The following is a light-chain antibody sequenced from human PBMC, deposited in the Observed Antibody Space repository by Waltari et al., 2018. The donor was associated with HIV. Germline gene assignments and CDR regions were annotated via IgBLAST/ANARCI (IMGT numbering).Light chain of an antibody. CDR3: QQRSIWPWT. Sequence: EIMLTQSPATLSLSPGARATLSCRASQSVSSYLAWYQQKPGQAPRLLIYDTSNRATGIPARFSGSGSGTDFTLTISSLEPEDFAVYSCQQRSIWPWTFGQGTKVEIK. J-gene: IGKJ1*01. CDR1: QSVSSY. V-gene: IGKV3-11*01. CDR2: DTS.